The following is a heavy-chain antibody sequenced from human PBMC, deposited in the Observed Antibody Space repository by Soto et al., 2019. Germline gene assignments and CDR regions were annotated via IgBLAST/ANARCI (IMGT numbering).Heavy chain of an antibody. D-gene: IGHD3-22*01. Sequence: GGSLRLSCAAYGFTFSSYAMSWVRQAPGKGLEWVSAISGSGGSTYYADSVKGRFTISRDNSKNTLYLQMNSLRAEDTAVYYCAKDYYYDSSRGPFDYWGQGTLVTVSS. CDR2: ISGSGGST. CDR1: GFTFSSYA. CDR3: AKDYYYDSSRGPFDY. V-gene: IGHV3-23*01. J-gene: IGHJ4*02.